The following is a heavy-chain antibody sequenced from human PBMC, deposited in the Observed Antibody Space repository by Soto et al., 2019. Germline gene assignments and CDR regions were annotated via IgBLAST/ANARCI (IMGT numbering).Heavy chain of an antibody. J-gene: IGHJ4*02. D-gene: IGHD1-26*01. CDR2: INSDGSST. V-gene: IGHV3-74*01. CDR1: GFTFSSYW. Sequence: GGSLRLSCAASGFTFSSYWMHWVRQAPGKGLVWVSRINSDGSSTSYADSVKGRFTISRDNAKNTLYLQMNSLRAEDTAVYYCARVKNIVGATESFDYWGQGTLVTVSS. CDR3: ARVKNIVGATESFDY.